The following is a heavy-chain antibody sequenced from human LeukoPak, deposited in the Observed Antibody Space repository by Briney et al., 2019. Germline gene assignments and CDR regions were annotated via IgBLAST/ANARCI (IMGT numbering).Heavy chain of an antibody. D-gene: IGHD6-19*01. CDR2: IRYDGSKK. V-gene: IGHV3-33*08. CDR1: GYTFSTYG. CDR3: ARDRTVTGLDY. J-gene: IGHJ4*02. Sequence: PGGSLRLSCEASGYTFSTYGMHWVRQAPGKGLEWVAAIRYDGSKKYYADSVKGRFTISRDDSKNTLYLQMNSVRAEDTAVYHCARDRTVTGLDYWGQGTLVTVSS.